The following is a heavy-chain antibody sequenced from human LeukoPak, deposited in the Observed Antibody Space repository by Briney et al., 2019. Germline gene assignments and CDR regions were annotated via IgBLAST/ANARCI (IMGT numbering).Heavy chain of an antibody. D-gene: IGHD1-1*01. CDR3: ARDSGEERPLGIGNGYRPLDY. J-gene: IGHJ4*02. V-gene: IGHV4-39*07. CDR2: IYYSGST. Sequence: PSEALSLTCTVSGGSISSGSYYWSWIRQPPGKGLEWIGSIYYSGSTYYNPSLKSRVTISVDTSKNQLSLKLSSVTAADTAVYYCARDSGEERPLGIGNGYRPLDYWGQGTLVTVSS. CDR1: GGSISSGSYY.